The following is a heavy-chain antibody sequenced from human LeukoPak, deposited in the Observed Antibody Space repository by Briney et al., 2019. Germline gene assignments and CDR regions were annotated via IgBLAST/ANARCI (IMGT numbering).Heavy chain of an antibody. Sequence: SETLSLTCTVSGGSVSSGSYYWSWIRQPPGKGLEWIGYIYYSGSTNYNPSLKSRVTISVDTSKNQFSLKLSPVTAADTAVYYCARDKYSYGPGFDYYYYGMDVWGQGTTVTVSS. CDR2: IYYSGST. CDR3: ARDKYSYGPGFDYYYYGMDV. J-gene: IGHJ6*02. D-gene: IGHD5-18*01. V-gene: IGHV4-61*01. CDR1: GGSVSSGSYY.